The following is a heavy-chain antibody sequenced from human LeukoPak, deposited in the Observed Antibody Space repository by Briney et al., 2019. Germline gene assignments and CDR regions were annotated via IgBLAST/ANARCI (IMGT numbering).Heavy chain of an antibody. CDR2: INTDGRIT. Sequence: PGGSLGLSCVASGFSFRNYAIHWVRRAPGKGLEYVSVINTDGRITYYADSVKGRFTISRDNSKNTVYLQMGSLRGEDMAVYYCTRDGGSFCDFDYWGQGALVTVSS. CDR1: GFSFRNYA. J-gene: IGHJ4*02. V-gene: IGHV3-64*02. D-gene: IGHD1-26*01. CDR3: TRDGGSFCDFDY.